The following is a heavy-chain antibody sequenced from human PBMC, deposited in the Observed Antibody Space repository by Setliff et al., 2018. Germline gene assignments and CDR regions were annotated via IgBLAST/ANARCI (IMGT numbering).Heavy chain of an antibody. CDR2: IYYSGST. Sequence: PSETLSLTCTVSGGSISSSSYYWGWIRQPPGKGLEWIGYIYYSGSTNYNPSLKSRVTISVDTSKNQFSLKLSSVTAADTAVYYCARVYDFWSGYYRVGNWFDPWGQGTLVTVSS. J-gene: IGHJ5*02. CDR1: GGSISSSSYY. V-gene: IGHV4-61*05. D-gene: IGHD3-3*01. CDR3: ARVYDFWSGYYRVGNWFDP.